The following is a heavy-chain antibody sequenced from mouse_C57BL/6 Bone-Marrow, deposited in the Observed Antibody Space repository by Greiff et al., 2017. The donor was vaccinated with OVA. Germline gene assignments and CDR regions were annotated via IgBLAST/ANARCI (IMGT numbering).Heavy chain of an antibody. CDR2: IHPNSGST. CDR1: GYTFTSYW. V-gene: IGHV1-64*01. D-gene: IGHD1-1*01. Sequence: QVHVKQPGAELVKPGASVKLSCKASGYTFTSYWMHWVKQRPGQGLEWIGMIHPNSGSTNYNEKFKSKATLTVDKSSSTAYMQLSSLTSEDSAVYYCARRGYYGSSYWYFDVWGTGTTVTVSS. CDR3: ARRGYYGSSYWYFDV. J-gene: IGHJ1*03.